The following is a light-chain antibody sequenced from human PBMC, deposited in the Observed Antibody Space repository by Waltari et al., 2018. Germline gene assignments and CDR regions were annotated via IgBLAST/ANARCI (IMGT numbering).Light chain of an antibody. CDR1: SGSLASNY. J-gene: IGLJ2*01. V-gene: IGLV6-57*03. CDR2: EDT. Sequence: NFFLTQPHSVSESPGKTVIISCTRSSGSLASNYVQWYQLRPGRAPLTVIYEDTQRPSGVSDRFSGSLDSASNSATLTISGLKTEDEGDYYCQSYDTTNFIFGGGTTLTVL. CDR3: QSYDTTNFI.